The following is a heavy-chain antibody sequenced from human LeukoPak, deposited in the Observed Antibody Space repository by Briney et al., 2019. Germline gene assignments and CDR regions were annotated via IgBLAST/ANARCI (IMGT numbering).Heavy chain of an antibody. Sequence: GGSLRLSCAASGFTFTSYTMNWVRQAPGKGLEWVSDISSSGSYIDYADSVKGRFTISRHNSKNTLYLQVNSLRPEDTAMYYCARWRPIDAFDIWGQGTMVIVSS. CDR2: ISSSGSYI. V-gene: IGHV3-21*04. CDR3: ARWRPIDAFDI. CDR1: GFTFTSYT. J-gene: IGHJ3*02. D-gene: IGHD3-3*01.